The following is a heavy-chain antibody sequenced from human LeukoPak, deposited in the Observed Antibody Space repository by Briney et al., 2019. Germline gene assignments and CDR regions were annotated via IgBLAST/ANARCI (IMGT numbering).Heavy chain of an antibody. CDR1: GGSIHSYF. CDR3: ARHRGGRYSESYSDY. V-gene: IGHV4-59*08. D-gene: IGHD1-26*01. Sequence: SETLSLTCTVSGGSIHSYFWSWFRQPPRQGLEWIGYIYSSGLTDYNPSLKSRVAMSVDTSKNQFSLKLTSVTAEDTAVYYCARHRGGRYSESYSDYWGQGTLVTVSS. J-gene: IGHJ4*02. CDR2: IYSSGLT.